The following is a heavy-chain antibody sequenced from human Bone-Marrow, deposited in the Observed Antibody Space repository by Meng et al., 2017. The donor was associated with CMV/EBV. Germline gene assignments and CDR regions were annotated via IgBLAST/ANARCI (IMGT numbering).Heavy chain of an antibody. CDR1: GFTFSSYG. V-gene: IGHV3-30*02. Sequence: GGSLRLSCVASGFTFSSYGMHWVRQAPGKGLEWVAFVRYDGGTKSYADSVKGRFTISRDNSKNTLYLQMNSLRAEDTALYYCAKDVEDCSSSSCSPFDYWGQGTLVTVSS. CDR3: AKDVEDCSSSSCSPFDY. J-gene: IGHJ4*02. D-gene: IGHD2-2*01. CDR2: VRYDGGTK.